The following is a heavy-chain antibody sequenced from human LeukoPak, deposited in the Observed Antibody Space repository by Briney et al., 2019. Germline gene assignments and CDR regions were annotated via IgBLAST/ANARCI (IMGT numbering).Heavy chain of an antibody. CDR1: GFTFSSYS. J-gene: IGHJ6*03. D-gene: IGHD5-18*01. CDR2: ISSSSSYI. CDR3: AKDSTAYSYSYYYYMDV. Sequence: PGGSLRLSCAASGFTFSSYSMNWVRQAPGKGLEWVSSISSSSSYIYYAGSVKGRFTISRDNAKNSLYLQMNSLRAEDTALYYCAKDSTAYSYSYYYYMDVWGKGTTVTVSS. V-gene: IGHV3-21*04.